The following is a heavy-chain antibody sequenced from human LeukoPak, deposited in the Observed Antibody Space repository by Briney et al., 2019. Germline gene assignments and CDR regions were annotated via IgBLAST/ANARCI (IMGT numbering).Heavy chain of an antibody. CDR2: INTYNANT. CDR3: ARVKGGDSRDY. Sequence: GASVKVSCKASGYIFTSYGISWVRQAPGQGLEWLGWINTYNANTNYAQKLQGRVTMTTDTSTNTAYMELRSLRSGDPAVYYCARVKGGDSRDYWGQGTLVTVSS. D-gene: IGHD2-21*02. CDR1: GYIFTSYG. J-gene: IGHJ4*02. V-gene: IGHV1-18*01.